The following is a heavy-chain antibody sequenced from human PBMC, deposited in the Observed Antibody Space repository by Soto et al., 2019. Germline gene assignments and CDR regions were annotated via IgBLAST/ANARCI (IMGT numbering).Heavy chain of an antibody. CDR2: ISAYNGNT. D-gene: IGHD6-19*01. V-gene: IGHV1-18*04. CDR3: ARGSRYSSGWYRDYYYYYGMDV. J-gene: IGHJ6*02. Sequence: SVKVSCKASGYTFTSYGISWVRQAPGQGLEWMGWISAYNGNTNYAQKLQGRVTMTTDTSTSTAYMELRSLRSDDTAVYYCARGSRYSSGWYRDYYYYYGMDVWGQGTTVTVSS. CDR1: GYTFTSYG.